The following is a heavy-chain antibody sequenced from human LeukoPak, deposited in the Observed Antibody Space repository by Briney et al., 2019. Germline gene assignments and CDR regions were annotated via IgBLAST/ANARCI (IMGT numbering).Heavy chain of an antibody. Sequence: GGSLRLSCAASGFTFSSYWMSWVRQAPGKGLEWVSVIYSGGSTYYADSVKGRFTISRDNSKNTLYLQMNSLRAEDTAVYYCARERVGYYGDYVFDYWGQGTLVTVSS. J-gene: IGHJ4*02. V-gene: IGHV3-66*01. CDR1: GFTFSSYW. CDR3: ARERVGYYGDYVFDY. CDR2: IYSGGST. D-gene: IGHD4-17*01.